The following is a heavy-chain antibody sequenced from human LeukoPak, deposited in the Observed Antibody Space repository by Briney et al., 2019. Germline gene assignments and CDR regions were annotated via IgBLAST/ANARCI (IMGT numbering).Heavy chain of an antibody. CDR3: AREWYDILTGYQGFQLDY. D-gene: IGHD3-9*01. CDR1: AGTFSSYA. J-gene: IGHJ4*02. Sequence: ASVKVSCKASAGTFSSYAISWVRQAPGQGLEWMGRIIPRHDIANSAQSLQGRVTITADKSTSTAYMELSSLRSDDTAVYYCAREWYDILTGYQGFQLDYWGQGSLVTVSS. CDR2: IIPRHDIA. V-gene: IGHV1-69*04.